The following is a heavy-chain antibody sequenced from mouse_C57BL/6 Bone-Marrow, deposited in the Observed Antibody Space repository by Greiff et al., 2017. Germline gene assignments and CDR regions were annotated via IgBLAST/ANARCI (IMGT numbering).Heavy chain of an antibody. Sequence: VQLQQSGADLVRPGDSLTFSCTASGFNIKDDYMHWVKQRPEQGLEWIGWIGPESGDTEDASKFQGMATITADTAYNPAYLQLSSLTSEDTAVYYCTTGLRSYFYYWGRGTTLTVSS. D-gene: IGHD1-1*01. CDR3: TTGLRSYFYY. J-gene: IGHJ2*01. CDR1: GFNIKDDY. V-gene: IGHV14-4*01. CDR2: IGPESGDT.